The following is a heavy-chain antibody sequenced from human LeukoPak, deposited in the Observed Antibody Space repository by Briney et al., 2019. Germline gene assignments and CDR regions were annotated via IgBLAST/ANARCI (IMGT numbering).Heavy chain of an antibody. CDR3: ARDYGDYYFDY. V-gene: IGHV3-30*04. Sequence: GGSLRLSCADSGFTFSSYAMHWVRQAPGKGLEWVAVISYDGSNKYYADSVKGRFTISRDNSKNTLYLQMNSLRAEDTAVYYCARDYGDYYFDYWGQGTLVTVSS. CDR2: ISYDGSNK. J-gene: IGHJ4*02. D-gene: IGHD4-17*01. CDR1: GFTFSSYA.